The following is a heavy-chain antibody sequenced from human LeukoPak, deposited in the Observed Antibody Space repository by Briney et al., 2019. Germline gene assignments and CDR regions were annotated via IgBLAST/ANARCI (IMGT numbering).Heavy chain of an antibody. CDR2: IYTGGST. V-gene: IGHV3-53*01. CDR1: GFTVSSNY. J-gene: IGHJ4*02. Sequence: PGGSLGLSCAASGFTVSSNYMSWVRQAPGKGLEWVSVIYTGGSTYYADSVKGRFTISRDNSKNTLFLQMNSLRAEDTAVYYCARAPYYYDFPDYWGQGTLVTVSS. D-gene: IGHD3-22*01. CDR3: ARAPYYYDFPDY.